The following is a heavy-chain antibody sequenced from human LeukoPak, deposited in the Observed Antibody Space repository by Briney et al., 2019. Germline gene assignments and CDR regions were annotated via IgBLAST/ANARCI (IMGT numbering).Heavy chain of an antibody. CDR2: IYYSGST. Sequence: SETLSLTCTVSGGSISSSSYYWSWIRQPPGKGLEWIGYIYYSGSTNYNPSLKSRVTISVDTSKNQFSLKLSSVTAADTAVYYCARAGWECSGGSCYFSNYFDYWGQGTLVTVSS. CDR3: ARAGWECSGGSCYFSNYFDY. V-gene: IGHV4-61*01. J-gene: IGHJ4*02. D-gene: IGHD2-15*01. CDR1: GGSISSSSYY.